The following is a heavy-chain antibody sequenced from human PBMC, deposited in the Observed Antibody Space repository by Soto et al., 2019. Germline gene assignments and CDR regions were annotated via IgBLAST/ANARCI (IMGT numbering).Heavy chain of an antibody. D-gene: IGHD2-2*01. CDR3: ARGGYCSSTSCLHYYYYGMDV. V-gene: IGHV1-3*01. CDR2: INAGNGNT. CDR1: GYTFTSYA. Sequence: ASVKVSCKASGYTFTSYAMHWVRQAPGQRLEWMGWINAGNGNTKYSQKFQGRVTITRDTSASTAYMELSSLRSEDTAVYYCARGGYCSSTSCLHYYYYGMDVWGQGTTVTVSS. J-gene: IGHJ6*02.